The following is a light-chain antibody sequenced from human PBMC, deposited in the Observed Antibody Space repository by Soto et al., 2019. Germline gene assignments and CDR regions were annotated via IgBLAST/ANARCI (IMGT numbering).Light chain of an antibody. V-gene: IGKV3-15*01. CDR1: QSVYNK. CDR3: QQYNDWPMYS. Sequence: EIVMTQSPATLSVSPGERATLSCRASQSVYNKFAWYQQRPGQAPRLLIYGASTRATGIPARFSGGGSGTEFSLTISSLQSEDFAVYYCQQYNDWPMYSFDQGTRLEIK. CDR2: GAS. J-gene: IGKJ2*01.